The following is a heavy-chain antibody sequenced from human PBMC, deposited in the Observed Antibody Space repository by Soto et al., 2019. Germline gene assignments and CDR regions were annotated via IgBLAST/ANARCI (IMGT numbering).Heavy chain of an antibody. Sequence: GGSLRLSCRGSGFIFNNYAMSWVRQAPGKGLEWVSGIGGTGTDTHYADPVRGRFTISRDDYTMYLQMTRLRVEDTAVYYCVKYAVPLNGQRPWFATRGPGTPVSRSS. CDR2: IGGTGTDT. V-gene: IGHV3-23*01. CDR3: VKYAVPLNGQRPWFAT. D-gene: IGHD6-19*01. J-gene: IGHJ5*01. CDR1: GFIFNNYA.